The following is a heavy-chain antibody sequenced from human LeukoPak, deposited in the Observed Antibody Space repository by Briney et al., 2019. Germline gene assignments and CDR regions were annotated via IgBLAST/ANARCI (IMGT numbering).Heavy chain of an antibody. CDR3: AHRRGGYFDS. J-gene: IGHJ4*02. D-gene: IGHD3-10*01. CDR2: IYWDDEK. CDR1: GFSLRTSGEV. V-gene: IGHV2-5*02. Sequence: SGPTLVKPTQTLTLTCTFSGFSLRTSGEVVGWIRQPPGKALEWLALIYWDDEKPYSPSLKNRLTITKDTSRNQVVLTMTNMDPVDTATYYCAHRRGGYFDSWGQGTLVTVSS.